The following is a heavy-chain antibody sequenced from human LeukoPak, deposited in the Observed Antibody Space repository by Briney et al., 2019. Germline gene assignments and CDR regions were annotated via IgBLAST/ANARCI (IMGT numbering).Heavy chain of an antibody. Sequence: SETLSLTCTVSRGSISSYYWSWIRQPAGKGLEWIGRIYTSGSSNYNPSLKSRVTMSVDTSKNQFSLKLTSVTAADTAVYYCARDGSYSHFDFWGQGTLVTVSS. J-gene: IGHJ4*02. CDR1: RGSISSYY. CDR2: IYTSGSS. D-gene: IGHD1-26*01. V-gene: IGHV4-4*07. CDR3: ARDGSYSHFDF.